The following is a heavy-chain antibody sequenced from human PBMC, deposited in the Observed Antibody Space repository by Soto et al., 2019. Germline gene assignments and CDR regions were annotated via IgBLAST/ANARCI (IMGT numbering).Heavy chain of an antibody. Sequence: EVQLLESGGGLVQPGGSLRLSCAASGFTFSSYAMSWVRQAPGKGLEWVSAISGSGGSTYYADSVKGRFTISRYNSKNTLYRQMNSLRAEDTAVYYCARRSSGWYFDYWGQGTLVTVSS. D-gene: IGHD6-19*01. CDR2: ISGSGGST. J-gene: IGHJ4*02. CDR1: GFTFSSYA. CDR3: ARRSSGWYFDY. V-gene: IGHV3-23*01.